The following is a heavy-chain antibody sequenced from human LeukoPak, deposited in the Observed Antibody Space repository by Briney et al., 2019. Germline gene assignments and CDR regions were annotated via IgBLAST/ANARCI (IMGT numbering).Heavy chain of an antibody. CDR2: IYSGGST. J-gene: IGHJ5*02. CDR1: GFTVSSNY. Sequence: GGSLRLSCAASGFTVSSNYMSWVRQAPGKGLEWVSVIYSGGSTYYADSVKGRFTISRDNSKNTLYLQMNSLRAEDTAVYYCARLQLDQLVTDWFDPWGQGTLVTVSS. CDR3: ARLQLDQLVTDWFDP. D-gene: IGHD6-13*01. V-gene: IGHV3-53*01.